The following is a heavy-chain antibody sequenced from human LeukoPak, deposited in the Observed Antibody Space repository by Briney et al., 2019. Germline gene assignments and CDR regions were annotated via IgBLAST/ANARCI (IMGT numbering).Heavy chain of an antibody. J-gene: IGHJ4*02. Sequence: GGSLRLSCAASGFTFSRYTINWVRQAPGKGLEWVSSISSNGAYIYYADSMEGRFTISRDNAKNSLSLQMDSLRAEDTAIYYCAREGGRVSSNLDYFDYWGQGMLVTVSS. CDR2: ISSNGAYI. V-gene: IGHV3-21*01. D-gene: IGHD6-13*01. CDR1: GFTFSRYT. CDR3: AREGGRVSSNLDYFDY.